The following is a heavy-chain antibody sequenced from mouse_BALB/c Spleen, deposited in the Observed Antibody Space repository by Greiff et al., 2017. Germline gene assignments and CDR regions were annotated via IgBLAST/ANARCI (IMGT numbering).Heavy chain of an antibody. CDR3: AREVRRAMDY. J-gene: IGHJ4*01. CDR1: GFTFSDYG. CDR2: ISNLAYSI. D-gene: IGHD2-14*01. Sequence: EVKVVESGGGLVQPGGSRKLSCAASGFTFSDYGMAWVRQAPGKGPEWVAFISNLAYSIYYADTVTGRFTISRENAKNTLYLEMSSLRSEDTAMYYCAREVRRAMDYWGQGTSVTVSS. V-gene: IGHV5-15*02.